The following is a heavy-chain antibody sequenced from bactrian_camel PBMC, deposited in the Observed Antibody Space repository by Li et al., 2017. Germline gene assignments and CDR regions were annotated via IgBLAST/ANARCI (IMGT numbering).Heavy chain of an antibody. CDR2: LDDKDGAT. D-gene: IGHD2*01. V-gene: IGHV3S53*01. CDR1: DYVYHAWC. J-gene: IGHJ4*01. CDR3: AADRPHQRGPREWLQVHSRNLFGH. Sequence: QLVESGGGSVQAGGSLRLSCVASDYVYHAWCMGWFRQGPGKERKLVATLDDKDGATGYAESVKGRFTLSKDSAKKILYLQMNSLKPEDTAMYSCAADRPHQRGPREWLQVHSRNLFGHWGQGTQVTVS.